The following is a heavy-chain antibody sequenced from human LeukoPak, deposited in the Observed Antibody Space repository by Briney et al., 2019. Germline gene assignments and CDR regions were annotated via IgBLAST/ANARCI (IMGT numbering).Heavy chain of an antibody. Sequence: SETLSLTCTVSGGSISGYYWSWIRQPPGKGLEWIGYIYYSGSTNYNPSLKSRVTISVDTSKNQFSLKLSSVTAADTAVYYCARLTDPGGSGAFDIWGQGTMVTVSS. CDR3: ARLTDPGGSGAFDI. CDR1: GGSISGYY. V-gene: IGHV4-59*08. D-gene: IGHD3-10*01. J-gene: IGHJ3*02. CDR2: IYYSGST.